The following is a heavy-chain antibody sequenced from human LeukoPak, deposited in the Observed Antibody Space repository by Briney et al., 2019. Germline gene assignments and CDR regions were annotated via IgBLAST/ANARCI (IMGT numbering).Heavy chain of an antibody. J-gene: IGHJ4*02. CDR1: GFTFSGYW. D-gene: IGHD5-12*01. V-gene: IGHV3-7*01. Sequence: GGSLRLSCAASGFTFSGYWMNWVRQAPGKGLVWVANKRQDGSEKYYVDSVKGRFANCGYNVKNSLYKQMRSLGAGNTAVYDCARDRRGYSGYGGGGYWGQGTLVTASS. CDR3: ARDRRGYSGYGGGGY. CDR2: KRQDGSEK.